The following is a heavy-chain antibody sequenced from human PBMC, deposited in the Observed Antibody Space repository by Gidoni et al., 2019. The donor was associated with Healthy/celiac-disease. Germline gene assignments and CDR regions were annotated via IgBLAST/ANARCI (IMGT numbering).Heavy chain of an antibody. V-gene: IGHV4-34*01. CDR2: INHSGST. CDR1: GGSFSGYY. D-gene: IGHD3-9*01. Sequence: QVQLQQWGAGLLKPSETLSLTCAVYGGSFSGYYWSWIRQPPGKGLEWIGEINHSGSTNYNPSLKSRVTISVDTSKNQFSLKLSSVTAADTAVYYCARAPLTNWYFDLWGRGTLVTVSS. CDR3: ARAPLTNWYFDL. J-gene: IGHJ2*01.